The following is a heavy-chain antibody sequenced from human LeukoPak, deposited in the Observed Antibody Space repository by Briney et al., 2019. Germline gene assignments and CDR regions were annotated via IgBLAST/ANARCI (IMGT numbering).Heavy chain of an antibody. D-gene: IGHD5-24*01. CDR3: ARDPSRDGYTE. CDR1: GFTFSSYS. J-gene: IGHJ4*02. CDR2: ISSSSSYI. Sequence: GSLRLSCAASGFTFSSYSMNWVRQAPGKGLEWVSSISSSSSYIYYADSVKGRFTISRDNAKNSLYLQMNSLRAEDTAVYYCARDPSRDGYTEWGQGTLVTVSS. V-gene: IGHV3-21*01.